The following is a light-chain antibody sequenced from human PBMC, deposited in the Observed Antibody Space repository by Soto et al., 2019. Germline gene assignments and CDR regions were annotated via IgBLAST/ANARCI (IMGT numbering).Light chain of an antibody. CDR2: EGS. V-gene: IGKV3-11*01. J-gene: IGKJ2*01. CDR3: QHRSNWPAT. CDR1: QSVNNY. Sequence: EIVLTQSPATLSLSPGERATLSCRASQSVNNYLAWYQQEPGQAPRLLIYEGSKRATGIPARFSGSGSGTDFTRTISSLEPEDFAVYYCQHRSNWPATFGQGTKVEI.